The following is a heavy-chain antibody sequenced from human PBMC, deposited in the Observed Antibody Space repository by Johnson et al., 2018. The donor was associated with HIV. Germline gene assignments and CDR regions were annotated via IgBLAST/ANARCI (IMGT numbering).Heavy chain of an antibody. D-gene: IGHD3-10*01. Sequence: VQLVESGGGVVRPGGSLRLSCAASGFPFDDYGMSWVRRAPGKGLEWVSGINWNGGSTGYADSVKGRFTISRDNSKNTLYLQMNSLRAEDTAVYYWARVMVQGDAFDIWGQGTMVTVSS. CDR2: INWNGGST. CDR3: ARVMVQGDAFDI. V-gene: IGHV3-20*04. J-gene: IGHJ3*02. CDR1: GFPFDDYG.